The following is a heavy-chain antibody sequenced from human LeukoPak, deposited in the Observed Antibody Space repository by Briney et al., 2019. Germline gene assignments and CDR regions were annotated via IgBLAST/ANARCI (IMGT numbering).Heavy chain of an antibody. D-gene: IGHD3-10*01. J-gene: IGHJ4*02. V-gene: IGHV1-2*02. Sequence: GASVKVSCKASGYTFTGYYMHWVRQAPGQGLEWMGWINPNSCGTNYAQKFQGRVTITRDTSISTAYMELSRLRSDDTAVYYCARGLTMIRGADFDYWGQGTLVTVSS. CDR1: GYTFTGYY. CDR2: INPNSCGT. CDR3: ARGLTMIRGADFDY.